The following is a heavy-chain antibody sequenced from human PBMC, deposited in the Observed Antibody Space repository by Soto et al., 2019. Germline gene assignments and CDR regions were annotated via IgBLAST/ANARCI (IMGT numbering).Heavy chain of an antibody. CDR3: ARVEAYCGGDCYSDAFDI. CDR2: IYSGVST. J-gene: IGHJ3*02. Sequence: GGSLRLSCAASGFTVSSNYMRWVRQAPGKGLEWVSVIYSGVSTYYADSVKGRFTISRDNSKNTLYLQMNSLRAEDTAVYYCARVEAYCGGDCYSDAFDIWGQGTMVTVSS. V-gene: IGHV3-66*01. D-gene: IGHD2-21*02. CDR1: GFTVSSNY.